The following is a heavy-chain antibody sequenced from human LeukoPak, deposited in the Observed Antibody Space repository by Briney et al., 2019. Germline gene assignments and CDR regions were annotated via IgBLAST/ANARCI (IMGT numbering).Heavy chain of an antibody. J-gene: IGHJ4*02. V-gene: IGHV3-23*01. CDR2: ISASGDST. Sequence: GGSLRLSCAASGFTFSSYAMSWVRQAPGKGLEWVSGISASGDSTYYADSVKGRLTTSRDNSKNTLYLQMNSLTAEDTAVYYCAKDSITIFGVVIGPNDYWGQGTLVTVSS. CDR3: AKDSITIFGVVIGPNDY. CDR1: GFTFSSYA. D-gene: IGHD3-3*01.